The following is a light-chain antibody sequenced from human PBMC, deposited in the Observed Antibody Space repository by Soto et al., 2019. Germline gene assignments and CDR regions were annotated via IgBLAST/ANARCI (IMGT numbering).Light chain of an antibody. V-gene: IGLV1-40*01. CDR3: QSYDSSLSGPSYV. Sequence: QSVLTQPPSVSGAPGQRVTISCTGSSSNIGAGYDVHWYQQLPGTAPKLLIHGNSNRPSGVPDRFSGSKSGTSASLAITGLQAEDEAVYYCQSYDSSLSGPSYVFGTGTKVTVL. CDR2: GNS. CDR1: SSNIGAGYD. J-gene: IGLJ1*01.